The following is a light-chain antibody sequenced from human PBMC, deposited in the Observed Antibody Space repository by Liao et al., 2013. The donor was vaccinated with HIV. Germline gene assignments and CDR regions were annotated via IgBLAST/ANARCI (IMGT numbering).Light chain of an antibody. V-gene: IGLV3-21*04. Sequence: SYVLTQPPSVSVAPGKTARITCGGNNIGGKSVHWYQQKPGQAPVLIIYYDKDRPSGIPERFSGSNSGNTATLSISGVEAGDEADYYCQVWDSSSDLNWVFGGGTKLTVL. CDR1: NIGGKS. CDR2: YDK. J-gene: IGLJ3*02. CDR3: QVWDSSSDLNWV.